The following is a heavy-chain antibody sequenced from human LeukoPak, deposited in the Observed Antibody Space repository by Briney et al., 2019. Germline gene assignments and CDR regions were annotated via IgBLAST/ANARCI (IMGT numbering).Heavy chain of an antibody. Sequence: SVKVSCKASGGTFSSYAISWVRQAPGQGLEWMGGIIPIFGTANYAQKFQGRVTIATDESTSTAYMELSSLRSEDTAVYYCASPTGIAVAGVFDYWGQGTLVTVSS. CDR1: GGTFSSYA. V-gene: IGHV1-69*05. J-gene: IGHJ4*02. D-gene: IGHD6-19*01. CDR3: ASPTGIAVAGVFDY. CDR2: IIPIFGTA.